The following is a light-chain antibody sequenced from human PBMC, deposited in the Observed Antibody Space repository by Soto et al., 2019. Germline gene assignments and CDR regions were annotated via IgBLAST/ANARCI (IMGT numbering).Light chain of an antibody. J-gene: IGKJ4*01. Sequence: EIVMTQSPATLSVSPGERATLSCRASQSVSSNLAWYQQKPGQAPRLLIYGASTRATGIPARFSGGGSGTEFTLTISSLQSEDFAIYYCQQYNNWPSLTFGGGTKVDIK. CDR1: QSVSSN. CDR2: GAS. CDR3: QQYNNWPSLT. V-gene: IGKV3-15*01.